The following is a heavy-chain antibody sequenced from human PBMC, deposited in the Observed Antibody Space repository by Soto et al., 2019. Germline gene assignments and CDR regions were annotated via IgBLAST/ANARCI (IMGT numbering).Heavy chain of an antibody. CDR3: ARINYYYYYGMDV. J-gene: IGHJ6*02. CDR2: IFSNDEK. CDR1: GGSISSGGYY. Sequence: ETLSLTCSVSGGSISSGGYYWSWIRQPPGKALEWLAHIFSNDEKSYSTSLKSRLTISKDTSKSQVVLTMTNMDPVDTATYYCARINYYYYYGMDVWGQGTTVTVSS. V-gene: IGHV2-26*01.